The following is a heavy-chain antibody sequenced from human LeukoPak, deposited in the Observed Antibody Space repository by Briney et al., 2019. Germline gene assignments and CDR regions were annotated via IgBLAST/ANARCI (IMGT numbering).Heavy chain of an antibody. J-gene: IGHJ4*02. CDR2: IFYTGNT. D-gene: IGHD3-3*01. CDR1: GGSISSSNYY. Sequence: SETLSLTCTVSGGSISSSNYYWGWIRQPPGKGLEWIGSIFYTGNTYDNPSLKSRVIMPVDTSKNQFSLKLSSVTAADTAMYYCARLGPYYDFWSGYLPIDYWGQGTLVTASS. V-gene: IGHV4-39*01. CDR3: ARLGPYYDFWSGYLPIDY.